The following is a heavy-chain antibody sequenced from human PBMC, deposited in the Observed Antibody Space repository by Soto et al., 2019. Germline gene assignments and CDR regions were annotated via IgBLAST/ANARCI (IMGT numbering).Heavy chain of an antibody. V-gene: IGHV3-49*04. CDR2: IRRQEHGGTT. Sequence: PGGSLRLSCTGSVFTCADYPIRCVRQAPGKGLDWLGFIRRQEHGGTTAYAASVKGSFTISRDDSRGIAFLQLNNVKIEDTAVYCCSRVSKWNSWGQGT. CDR1: VFTCADYP. J-gene: IGHJ4*02. CDR3: SRVSKWNS. D-gene: IGHD1-26*01.